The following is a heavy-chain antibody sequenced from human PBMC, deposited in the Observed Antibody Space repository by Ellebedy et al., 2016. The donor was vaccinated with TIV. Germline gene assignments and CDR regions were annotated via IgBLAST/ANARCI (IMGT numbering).Heavy chain of an antibody. CDR2: INPNSGGT. Sequence: AASVKVSCKASGYTFTGYYMHWVRQAPGQGLEWMGWINPNSGGTNYAQKFQGRVTMTRDTSISTAYMELSRLRSDDTAVYYCARDGVPVGVYCLGGSCHEDYWGQGTLVTVSS. V-gene: IGHV1-2*02. J-gene: IGHJ4*02. D-gene: IGHD2-15*01. CDR3: ARDGVPVGVYCLGGSCHEDY. CDR1: GYTFTGYY.